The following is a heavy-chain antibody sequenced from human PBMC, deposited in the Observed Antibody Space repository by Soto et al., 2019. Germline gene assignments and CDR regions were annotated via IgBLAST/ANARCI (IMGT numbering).Heavy chain of an antibody. D-gene: IGHD6-13*01. V-gene: IGHV5-51*01. CDR3: ARTAAAGKYYYGVDV. Sequence: LKIXCKGSGYSFTSYWTGWVRQMPGKGLEWMGIIYPGDSDTRYSPSFQGQVTISADKSISTAYLQWSSLKASDTAIYYCARTAAAGKYYYGVDVWGQGTTVTVSS. CDR1: GYSFTSYW. J-gene: IGHJ6*02. CDR2: IYPGDSDT.